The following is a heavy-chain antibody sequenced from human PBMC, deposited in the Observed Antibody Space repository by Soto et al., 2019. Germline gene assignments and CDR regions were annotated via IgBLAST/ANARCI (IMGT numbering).Heavy chain of an antibody. CDR2: IYYSGST. CDR1: GGSISSYY. D-gene: IGHD2-15*01. CDR3: ARRRPHCSGGSCYHTIDY. J-gene: IGHJ4*02. V-gene: IGHV4-59*01. Sequence: SETVSLTCSVSGGSISSYYWSWIRQPPGKGLEWIGYIYYSGSTNYNPSLKSRVTISVDTSKNQFSLKLSSVTAADTAVYYCARRRPHCSGGSCYHTIDYWGQGTLVTVSS.